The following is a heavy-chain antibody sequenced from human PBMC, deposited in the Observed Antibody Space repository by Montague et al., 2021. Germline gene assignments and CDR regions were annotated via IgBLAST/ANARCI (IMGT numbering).Heavy chain of an antibody. CDR2: FAQSVASGASGST. D-gene: IGHD3-16*01. J-gene: IGHJ4*02. CDR3: ARGEGVVPAAGFDF. Sequence: ETLSLTCAVSGGSISTYYWTWIRQSPGKGLEYIGYFAQSVASGASGSTNYHPSLRGRVTVSVDSSKNQVSLKMTSVTATDTGVYYCARGEGVVPAAGFDFWGWGTLVTVSS. CDR1: GGSISTYY. V-gene: IGHV4-4*09.